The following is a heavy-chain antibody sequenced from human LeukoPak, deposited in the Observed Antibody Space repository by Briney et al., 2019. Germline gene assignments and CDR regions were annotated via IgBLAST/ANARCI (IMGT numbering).Heavy chain of an antibody. Sequence: GGSLRLSCAASGFIFSSYAMRWVRQAPGKGLEYVSGISTDGGSTFYAESVQGRFTISRDNSKNTVYLQLGSLRADDMAVYYCASDSGSGYRQFDCWGQGTLVTVSS. D-gene: IGHD3-3*01. CDR3: ASDSGSGYRQFDC. CDR2: ISTDGGST. CDR1: GFIFSSYA. V-gene: IGHV3-64*02. J-gene: IGHJ4*02.